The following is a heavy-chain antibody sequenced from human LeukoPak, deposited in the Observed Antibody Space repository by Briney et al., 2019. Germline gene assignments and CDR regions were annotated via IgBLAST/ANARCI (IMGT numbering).Heavy chain of an antibody. J-gene: IGHJ4*02. Sequence: PSETLSPTCTVSGGSISSSSYYWGWIRQPPGKGLEWIGSIYYSGSTYYNPSLKSRVTISVDTSKNQFSLKLSSVTAADTAVYYCARGPTRKPQPMGHWGQGTLVTVSS. V-gene: IGHV4-39*01. CDR1: GGSISSSSYY. CDR3: ARGPTRKPQPMGH. CDR2: IYYSGST. D-gene: IGHD1-14*01.